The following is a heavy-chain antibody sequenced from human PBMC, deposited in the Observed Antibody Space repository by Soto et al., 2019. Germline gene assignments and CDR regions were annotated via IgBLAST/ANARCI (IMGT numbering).Heavy chain of an antibody. CDR3: ARDRVESGYPEYFQH. J-gene: IGHJ1*01. D-gene: IGHD3-22*01. Sequence: EVQLVESGGGLIQPGGSLRLSCAASGFTVSSNYMSWVRQAPGKGLEWVSVIYSGGSTYYADSVKGRFTISRDNSQNTLYLQMNSLRAEDTAVYYCARDRVESGYPEYFQHWGQGTRVTVSS. CDR1: GFTVSSNY. V-gene: IGHV3-53*01. CDR2: IYSGGST.